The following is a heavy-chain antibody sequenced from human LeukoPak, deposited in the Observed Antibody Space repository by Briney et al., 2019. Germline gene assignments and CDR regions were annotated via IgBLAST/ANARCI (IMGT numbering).Heavy chain of an antibody. CDR3: VRVQGSSWFDP. CDR1: GGSISSYF. V-gene: IGHV4-4*09. Sequence: PSETLSLTCTVSGGSISSYFWSWIRQPPGMGLEWIGYIYTSGSTNYNPSLKSRGTISVDTSKNQLSLKLNSVTAADTAVYYCVRVQGSSWFDPWGQGILVTVSS. D-gene: IGHD1-26*01. CDR2: IYTSGST. J-gene: IGHJ5*02.